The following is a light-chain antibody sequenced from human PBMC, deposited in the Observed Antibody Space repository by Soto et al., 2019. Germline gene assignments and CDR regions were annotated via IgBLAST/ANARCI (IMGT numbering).Light chain of an antibody. Sequence: DIQMTQSPSSLAASVGDRLTLTCRASRNVSIYLNWYQHKPGKGPTLLIHATSNLQIGVPSRFSGSGSGTEFTLTSSSLEPDDFGTYYCQQSYKMPTFGQGTRLEIK. CDR3: QQSYKMPT. CDR2: ATS. J-gene: IGKJ5*01. CDR1: RNVSIY. V-gene: IGKV1-39*01.